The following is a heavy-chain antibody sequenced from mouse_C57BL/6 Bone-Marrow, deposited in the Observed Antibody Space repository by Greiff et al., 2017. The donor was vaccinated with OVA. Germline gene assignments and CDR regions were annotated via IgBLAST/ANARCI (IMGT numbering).Heavy chain of an antibody. J-gene: IGHJ1*03. CDR2: LYPRSGNT. D-gene: IGHD1-1*01. Sequence: VKLMESGAELARPGASVKLSCKASGYTFTSYGISWVKQRTGPGLEWIGELYPRSGNTYYNEKFKGKATLTADKSSSTAYMELRSLTSEDSAVYFCAYYYGSSYWYFDVWGTGTTVTVSS. V-gene: IGHV1-81*01. CDR3: AYYYGSSYWYFDV. CDR1: GYTFTSYG.